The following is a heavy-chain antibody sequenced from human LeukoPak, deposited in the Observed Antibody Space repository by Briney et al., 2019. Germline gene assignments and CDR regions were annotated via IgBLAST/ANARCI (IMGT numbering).Heavy chain of an antibody. D-gene: IGHD2-15*01. CDR1: GGSISSGGYY. CDR3: ARDCGSGGSCGEAFDI. Sequence: SETLSLTCTVSGGSISSGGYYWSWIRQHPGTGLEWIGYIYYSGSTYYNPSLKSRVTISVDTSKNQFSLKLSSVTVADTAVYYCARDCGSGGSCGEAFDIWGQGTMVTVSS. CDR2: IYYSGST. J-gene: IGHJ3*02. V-gene: IGHV4-31*03.